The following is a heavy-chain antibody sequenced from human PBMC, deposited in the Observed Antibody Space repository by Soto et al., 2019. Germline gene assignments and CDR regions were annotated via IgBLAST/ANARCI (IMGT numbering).Heavy chain of an antibody. CDR2: ISYDGSNK. J-gene: IGHJ3*02. CDR1: GFTFSSYA. CDR3: GGRGELSSFAFDI. V-gene: IGHV3-30-3*01. Sequence: QVQLVESGGGEVQPGRSLRLSCAASGFTFSSYAMHWVRQAPGKGLEWVAVISYDGSNKYYADSVKGRFTISRDNSKNTLYLQIYSLSAEDTAVYYCGGRGELSSFAFDIWGQGTMVTVSS. D-gene: IGHD3-16*02.